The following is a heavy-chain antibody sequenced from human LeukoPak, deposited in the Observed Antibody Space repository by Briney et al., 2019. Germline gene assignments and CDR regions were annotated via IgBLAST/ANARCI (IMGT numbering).Heavy chain of an antibody. J-gene: IGHJ6*03. D-gene: IGHD4-17*01. CDR2: INTDGSHS. CDR1: GFSFNNYL. Sequence: GGSLRLSCAGSGFSFNNYLMHWVRQAPGKGLVWVSRINTDGSHSMYADSVKGRFSISRDNTKNTLYLQMNSLRAEETAVYYCTRDLNGDPYYYLDVWGKGTTVTVSS. CDR3: TRDLNGDPYYYLDV. V-gene: IGHV3-74*03.